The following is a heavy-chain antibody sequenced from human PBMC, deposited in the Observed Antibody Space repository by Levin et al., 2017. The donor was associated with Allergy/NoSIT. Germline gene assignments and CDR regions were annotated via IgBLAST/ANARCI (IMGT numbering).Heavy chain of an antibody. CDR2: IYYSGST. CDR1: GGSISSGDYY. J-gene: IGHJ4*02. Sequence: SETLSLTCTVSGGSISSGDYYWSWIRQPPGKGLEWIGYIYYSGSTYYNPSLKSRVTISVDTSKNQFSLKLSSVTAADTAVYYCARGGAYYDSSGKDYWGQGTLVTVSS. V-gene: IGHV4-30-4*01. D-gene: IGHD3-22*01. CDR3: ARGGAYYDSSGKDY.